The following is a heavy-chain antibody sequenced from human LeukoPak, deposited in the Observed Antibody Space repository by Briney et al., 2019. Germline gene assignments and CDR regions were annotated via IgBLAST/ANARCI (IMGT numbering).Heavy chain of an antibody. CDR2: IYSGGST. J-gene: IGHJ3*01. CDR3: ATQYYASAKGAFDV. Sequence: PGGSLRLSCAASGLTVSSNYMTWVRQAPGKGLEWVSVIYSGGSTYYADSMKGRFTISRDKSTNTLYLQMNSLRAEDTAVYYCATQYYASAKGAFDVWGQGTMVTVSS. V-gene: IGHV3-53*01. D-gene: IGHD3-10*01. CDR1: GLTVSSNY.